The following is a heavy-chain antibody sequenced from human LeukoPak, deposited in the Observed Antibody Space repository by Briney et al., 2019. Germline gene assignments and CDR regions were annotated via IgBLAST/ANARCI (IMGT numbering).Heavy chain of an antibody. D-gene: IGHD3-3*01. J-gene: IGHJ6*03. V-gene: IGHV4-34*01. CDR3: ARGNDFWSGPSYYYYYMDA. Sequence: PSETLSLTCAVYGGSFSGYYWSWIRQPPGKGLEWIGEINHSGSTNYNPSLKSRVTISVDTSKNQFSLKLSSVTAADTAVYYCARGNDFWSGPSYYYYYMDAWGKGTTVTVSS. CDR1: GGSFSGYY. CDR2: INHSGST.